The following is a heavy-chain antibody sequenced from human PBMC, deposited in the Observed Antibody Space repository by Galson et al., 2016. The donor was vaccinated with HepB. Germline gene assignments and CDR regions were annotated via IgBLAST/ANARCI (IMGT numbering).Heavy chain of an antibody. CDR1: GFTVSSNC. D-gene: IGHD6-19*01. CDR2: INQEGSEK. CDR3: ARRLDTQRRIAGWGWGMDV. V-gene: IGHV3-7*01. Sequence: SLRLSCAASGFTVSSNCMSWVRQAPGKGLEWVANINQEGSEKYYVDSVKGRFTITRDNGKNSLYLQMSSLRVEEAGVYYCARRLDTQRRIAGWGWGMDVWGQGTTVTVS. J-gene: IGHJ6*02.